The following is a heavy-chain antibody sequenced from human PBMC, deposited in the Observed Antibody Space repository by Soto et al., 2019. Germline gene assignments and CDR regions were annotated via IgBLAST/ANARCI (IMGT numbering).Heavy chain of an antibody. D-gene: IGHD4-4*01. CDR2: ISSYTGNT. J-gene: IGHJ5*02. CDR1: GYTFTNSA. CDR3: ARDEYSNGRNWFGP. V-gene: IGHV1-18*01. Sequence: GVSVKVSCKASGYTFTNSAFSWVRQAPGHGLEWMGWISSYTGNTNFAQKFQGRLSMTTDPSTNTAYMELRSLRSDDTAVYYCARDEYSNGRNWFGPWGQGTPVTVSS.